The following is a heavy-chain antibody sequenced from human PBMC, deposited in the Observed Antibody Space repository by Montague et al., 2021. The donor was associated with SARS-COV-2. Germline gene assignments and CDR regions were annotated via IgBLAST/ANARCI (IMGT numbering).Heavy chain of an antibody. V-gene: IGHV4-39*07. CDR3: GVGPGFAVGNHYYYTYGLDV. D-gene: IGHD1-14*01. Sequence: SETLSLTCSVSGGSIRSSSHFWGWFRQPPGQRLEWIGTISYSRSTYYSPSLKSRVIISADTSKNQFSLNLRSVTAADTAVYFCGVGPGFAVGNHYYYTYGLDVWGQGTTVTVSS. CDR1: GGSIRSSSHF. CDR2: ISYSRST. J-gene: IGHJ6*02.